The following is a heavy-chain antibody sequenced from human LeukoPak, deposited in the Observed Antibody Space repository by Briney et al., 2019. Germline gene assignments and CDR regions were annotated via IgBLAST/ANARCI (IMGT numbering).Heavy chain of an antibody. D-gene: IGHD7-27*01. V-gene: IGHV4-39*01. Sequence: ESSETLSLTCTVSGGSISGSPYYWGWIRQPPGKGLEWIGTIYYSGSTYFNPSLKSRVTISVDTSKNQFSLKLSSVTAADTAVYYCARLGTLFYWGQGTLVTVSS. CDR1: GGSISGSPYY. CDR2: IYYSGST. J-gene: IGHJ4*02. CDR3: ARLGTLFY.